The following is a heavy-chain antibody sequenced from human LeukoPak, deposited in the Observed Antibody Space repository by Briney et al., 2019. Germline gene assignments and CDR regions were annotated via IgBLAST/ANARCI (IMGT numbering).Heavy chain of an antibody. CDR3: ARSASYYYYYYMDV. CDR1: GFTFSSYA. V-gene: IGHV3-30*01. D-gene: IGHD6-25*01. Sequence: GGSLRLSCAASGFTFSSYAMHWVRQAPGKGLEWVAVISYDGSNKYYADSVKSRFAISRDNSKNTLYLQMNSLRAEDTAVYYCARSASYYYYYYMDVWGKGTTVTVSS. CDR2: ISYDGSNK. J-gene: IGHJ6*03.